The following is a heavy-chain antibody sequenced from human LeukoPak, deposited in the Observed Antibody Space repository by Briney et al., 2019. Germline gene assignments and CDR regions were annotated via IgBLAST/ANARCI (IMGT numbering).Heavy chain of an antibody. CDR1: GFTFSSYG. V-gene: IGHV3-33*01. J-gene: IGHJ4*02. CDR3: ARVKVRYFDWAPIDY. Sequence: GGSLRLSCAASGFTFSSYGMHWVRQAPGEGLEGGAVIWYGGSNKYYADSVKGRFTISRDNSKNTLYLQMNSLRAEDTAVYYCARVKVRYFDWAPIDYWGQGTLVTVSS. CDR2: IWYGGSNK. D-gene: IGHD3-9*01.